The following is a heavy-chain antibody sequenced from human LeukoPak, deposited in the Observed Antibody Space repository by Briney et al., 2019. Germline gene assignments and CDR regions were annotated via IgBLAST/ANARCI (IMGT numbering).Heavy chain of an antibody. CDR3: AKDHYVSGRYDAFDI. V-gene: IGHV3-23*01. CDR2: IATSGGST. Sequence: GGSLRLSCAASGFTFSSYAMSWVRQAPGEGLEWVSSIATSGGSTYYADSVKGRFTISRDNAKNTLYLQMNSLRAEDTAVYYCAKDHYVSGRYDAFDIWGQGTMVTVSS. J-gene: IGHJ3*02. D-gene: IGHD3-10*01. CDR1: GFTFSSYA.